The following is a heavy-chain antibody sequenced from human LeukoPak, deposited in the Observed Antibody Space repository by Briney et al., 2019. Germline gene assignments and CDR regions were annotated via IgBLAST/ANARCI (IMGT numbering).Heavy chain of an antibody. V-gene: IGHV3-48*01. CDR1: GFTFSSYS. Sequence: GGSLILSCAASGFTFSSYSMNWVRQAPGKGLEWVSYISSSSDSIYYADSVKGRFTISRDNAKNSLYLQMNSLRAEDTAVYYCASPFDYWGQGTLVTVSS. CDR3: ASPFDY. J-gene: IGHJ4*02. CDR2: ISSSSDSI.